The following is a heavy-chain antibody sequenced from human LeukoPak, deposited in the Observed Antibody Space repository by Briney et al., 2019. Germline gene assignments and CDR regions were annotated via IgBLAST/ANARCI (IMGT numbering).Heavy chain of an antibody. D-gene: IGHD2-15*01. V-gene: IGHV1-2*02. Sequence: ASVKVSCRASGYTFTGYYMHWVRQAPGQGLEWMGWINPNRGDTNYAQKFQGRVTMTRDTSISTAYMELSRLRSDDTAVYYCARDRVGYCSGGSCYPNWFDPWGQGTLVTVSS. J-gene: IGHJ5*02. CDR3: ARDRVGYCSGGSCYPNWFDP. CDR2: INPNRGDT. CDR1: GYTFTGYY.